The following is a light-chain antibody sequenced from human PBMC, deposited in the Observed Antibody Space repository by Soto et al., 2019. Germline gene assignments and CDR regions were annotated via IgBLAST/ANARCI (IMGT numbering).Light chain of an antibody. Sequence: QSVLTQPPSVSGAPGQRVTISCTGSSSNIGAGYDVHWYQQLPGTAPKLLIYGNSNRPSGVPDRFSGSKSGTSASLAITGLQAEDEADYYCQSYDSSLSVYVFGNGTKATV. V-gene: IGLV1-40*01. J-gene: IGLJ1*01. CDR1: SSNIGAGYD. CDR3: QSYDSSLSVYV. CDR2: GNS.